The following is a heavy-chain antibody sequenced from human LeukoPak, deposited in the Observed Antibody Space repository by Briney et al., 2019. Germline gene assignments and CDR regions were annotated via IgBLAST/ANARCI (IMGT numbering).Heavy chain of an antibody. Sequence: GGSLRLSCAASGFTFSSYGMHWVRQAPGKGLEWVAVISYDGSNKYYADSVKGRFTISRDNSKNTLYLQMNSLRAEDTAVYYCAKDLLQAGTYYYYGMDVWGQGTTVTVSS. V-gene: IGHV3-30*18. J-gene: IGHJ6*02. CDR1: GFTFSSYG. CDR3: AKDLLQAGTYYYYGMDV. CDR2: ISYDGSNK. D-gene: IGHD6-19*01.